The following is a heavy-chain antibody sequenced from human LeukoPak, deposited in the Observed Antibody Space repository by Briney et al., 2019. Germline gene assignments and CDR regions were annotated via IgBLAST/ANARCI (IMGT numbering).Heavy chain of an antibody. CDR1: GFTYSRCV. J-gene: IGHJ4*02. Sequence: GWSLTLSCAATGFTYSRCVMHGVRQAPGKGLEWVAVISYDGSNRYYADSVKGRFTISRDNSKNTLYLQLNSLRAEDRAVYYCARDHQPQWELLGDWGEGGLGTVSS. CDR3: ARDHQPQWELLGD. CDR2: ISYDGSNR. D-gene: IGHD1-26*01. V-gene: IGHV3-30-3*01.